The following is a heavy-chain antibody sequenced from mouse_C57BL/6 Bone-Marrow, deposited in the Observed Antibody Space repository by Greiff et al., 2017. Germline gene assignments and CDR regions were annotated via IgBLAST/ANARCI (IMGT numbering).Heavy chain of an antibody. V-gene: IGHV5-9*01. J-gene: IGHJ1*03. CDR3: SRQVTTVLATKYFDV. D-gene: IGHD1-1*01. CDR2: ISGGGGNT. CDR1: GFTFSSYT. Sequence: DVKLQESGGGLVKPGGSLKLSCAASGFTFSSYTMSWVRQTPEKRLQWVAAISGGGGNTYYPDSVKGRFTISRDTDKNILYLQMSSLRSEDTALYYCSRQVTTVLATKYFDVWGTGTTVTVSS.